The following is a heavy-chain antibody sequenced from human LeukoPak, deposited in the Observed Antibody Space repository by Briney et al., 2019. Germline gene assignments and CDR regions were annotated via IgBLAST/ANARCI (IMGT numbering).Heavy chain of an antibody. V-gene: IGHV1-24*01. CDR1: GYTLTELS. J-gene: IGHJ6*02. CDR3: ARDRESSGFFSYYYGMDV. CDR2: FDPEDGET. D-gene: IGHD6-19*01. Sequence: ASVKVSCKVSGYTLTELSMHWVRQAPGKGLEWMGGFDPEDGETIYAQKFQGRVTMTTDTSTSTVYMDLSSLTYEDTAVYYCARDRESSGFFSYYYGMDVWGQGTTVTVSS.